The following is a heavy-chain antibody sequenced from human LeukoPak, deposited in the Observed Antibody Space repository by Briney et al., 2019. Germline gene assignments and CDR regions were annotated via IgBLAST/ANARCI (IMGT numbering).Heavy chain of an antibody. V-gene: IGHV3-23*01. Sequence: GGSLRLSCAASGFTFSSYGMHWVRQAPGKGLEWVSAISGSGGSTYYADSVKGRFTISRDNSKNTLYLQMNSLRAEDTAVYYCARDIRYSSSWYPFDYWGQGTLVTVSS. CDR3: ARDIRYSSSWYPFDY. CDR1: GFTFSSYG. CDR2: ISGSGGST. J-gene: IGHJ4*02. D-gene: IGHD6-13*01.